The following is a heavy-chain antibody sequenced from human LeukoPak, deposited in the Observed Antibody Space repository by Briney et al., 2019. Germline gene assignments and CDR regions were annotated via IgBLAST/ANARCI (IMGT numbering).Heavy chain of an antibody. CDR1: GFTFSDYY. J-gene: IGHJ4*02. CDR3: ARTARNLVN. CDR2: ISSSGNII. Sequence: GGSLRLSCAASGFTFSDYYMSWIRQAPGKGLEWLSYISSSGNIIYYADSVDGRFTISRDNAKDSLYLQMNSLRAEDTAIYYCARTARNLVNWGQGTLVTVSS. V-gene: IGHV3-11*04.